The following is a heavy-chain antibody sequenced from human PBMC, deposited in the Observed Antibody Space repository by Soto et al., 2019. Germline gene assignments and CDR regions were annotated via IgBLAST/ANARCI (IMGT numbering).Heavy chain of an antibody. D-gene: IGHD4-17*01. J-gene: IGHJ3*02. V-gene: IGHV3-23*01. CDR2: IIGSGGDT. CDR3: ARETMTNRLVFDI. CDR1: GLTISNHA. Sequence: PGGPMRLSSAAPGLTISNHAMSWVSKNPGKGLEWVSSIIGSGGDTFYADSVKGRFTISRDNSKNTLYLQMNSLRPEDTAVFYCARETMTNRLVFDIWGQGALVTVSS.